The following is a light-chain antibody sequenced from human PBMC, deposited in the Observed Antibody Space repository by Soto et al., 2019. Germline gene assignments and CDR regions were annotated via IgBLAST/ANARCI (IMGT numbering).Light chain of an antibody. V-gene: IGLV1-47*01. J-gene: IGLJ7*01. CDR1: SSNIGSNF. CDR2: RNN. Sequence: QSVLTQPPSASGTPGQRVTISCSGSSSNIGSNFVYWYQHLPGTAPKLLIYRNNQRPSGVPDRFSGSKSGTSASLAISGLRSEDEAEYFCAAWDGALSVVVFGGVTQLTVL. CDR3: AAWDGALSVVV.